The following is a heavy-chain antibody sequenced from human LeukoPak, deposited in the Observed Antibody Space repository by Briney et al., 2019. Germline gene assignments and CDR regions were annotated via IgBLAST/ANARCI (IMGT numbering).Heavy chain of an antibody. D-gene: IGHD1-26*01. J-gene: IGHJ6*02. CDR1: GGTFSSYA. CDR2: IIPIFGIA. V-gene: IGHV1-69*04. Sequence: SVKVSCEASGGTFSSYAISWVRQAPGQGLEWMGRIIPIFGIANYAQKFQGRVTITADKSTSTAYMELSSLRSEDTAVYYCARVGADTYYYYYYGMDVWGQGTTVTVSS. CDR3: ARVGADTYYYYYYGMDV.